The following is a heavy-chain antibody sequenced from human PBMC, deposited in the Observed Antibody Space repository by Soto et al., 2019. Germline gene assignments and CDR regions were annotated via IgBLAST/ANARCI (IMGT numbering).Heavy chain of an antibody. Sequence: CGPTLVNPTQTLTLTLTFSGVSLIYALGGGGGVRHPPAMALEWLALVYWDDDTRYSPSLKNRLTVTKDSSRNQVVLTLTNVDPADTGTYFCVHRGDYRDSSGFYHPHFDYWGQGTLVTVSS. CDR1: GVSLIYALGG. CDR2: VYWDDDT. D-gene: IGHD3-22*01. J-gene: IGHJ4*02. CDR3: VHRGDYRDSSGFYHPHFDY. V-gene: IGHV2-5*02.